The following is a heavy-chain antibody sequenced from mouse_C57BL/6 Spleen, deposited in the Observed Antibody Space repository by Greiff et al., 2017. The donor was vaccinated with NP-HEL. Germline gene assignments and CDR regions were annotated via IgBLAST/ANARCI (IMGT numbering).Heavy chain of an antibody. J-gene: IGHJ4*01. D-gene: IGHD1-1*01. CDR1: GYTFTDYY. Sequence: EVQLQQSGPELVKPGASVKISCKASGYTFTDYYMNWVKQSHGKSLEWIGDINPNNGGTSYNQKFKGKATLTVDKSSRTAYMELRSLTSEDSAVYYCARITVELYAMDYWGQGTSVTVAS. CDR2: INPNNGGT. V-gene: IGHV1-26*01. CDR3: ARITVELYAMDY.